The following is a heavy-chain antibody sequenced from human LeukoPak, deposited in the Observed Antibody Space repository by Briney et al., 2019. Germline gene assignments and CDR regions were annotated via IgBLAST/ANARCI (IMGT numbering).Heavy chain of an antibody. V-gene: IGHV4-34*01. D-gene: IGHD4-17*01. Sequence: SETLSLTCAVYGGSSSGYYWSWIRQPPGKGLEWIGEINHSGSTNYNPSLKSRVTISVDTSKNQFSLKLSSVTAADTAVYYCARGRGDYPHWGQGTLVTVSS. CDR3: ARGRGDYPH. J-gene: IGHJ4*02. CDR2: INHSGST. CDR1: GGSSSGYY.